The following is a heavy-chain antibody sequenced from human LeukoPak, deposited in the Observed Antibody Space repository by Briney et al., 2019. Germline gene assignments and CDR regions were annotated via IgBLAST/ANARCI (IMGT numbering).Heavy chain of an antibody. CDR2: ISAYNGNT. V-gene: IGHV1-18*01. J-gene: IGHJ6*02. D-gene: IGHD6-19*01. CDR1: GYTFTSYG. CDR3: ARDRREQWLVEFRYYYYGMDV. Sequence: GASVKVSCKASGYTFTSYGISWVRQAPGQGLEWMGWISAYNGNTNYAQKLQGRVTMTTDTSTSTAYMELRSLRSDDTAVYYCARDRREQWLVEFRYYYYGMDVWGQGTTVTVSS.